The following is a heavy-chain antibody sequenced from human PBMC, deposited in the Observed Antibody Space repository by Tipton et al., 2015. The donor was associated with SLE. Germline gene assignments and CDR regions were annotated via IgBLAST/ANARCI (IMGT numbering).Heavy chain of an antibody. V-gene: IGHV3-74*01. D-gene: IGHD4-17*01. Sequence: SLRLSCAASGFTFNNYWMHWFRQSPGKGLVWVSCINPDGSVRRYADSVKGRFTISRDSAKNSLSLQMNSLRADDTGVYYCARGGYGDYVSVFDYWGQGTLVTVSS. CDR1: GFTFNNYW. CDR3: ARGGYGDYVSVFDY. J-gene: IGHJ4*02. CDR2: INPDGSVR.